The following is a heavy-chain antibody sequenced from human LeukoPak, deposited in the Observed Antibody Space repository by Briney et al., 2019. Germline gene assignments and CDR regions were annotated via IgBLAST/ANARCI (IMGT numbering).Heavy chain of an antibody. CDR2: ISYDGSNK. V-gene: IGHV3-30*18. J-gene: IGHJ4*02. CDR1: GFTFSSYG. D-gene: IGHD6-19*01. CDR3: AKPIAVAGGGVFDY. Sequence: GGSLRLSCAASGFTFSSYGMHWVRQAPGKGLEWVAVISYDGSNKYYADSVKGRFTISRDKSKNTLYMQMNSLRAEDTAVYYCAKPIAVAGGGVFDYWGQGTLVTVSS.